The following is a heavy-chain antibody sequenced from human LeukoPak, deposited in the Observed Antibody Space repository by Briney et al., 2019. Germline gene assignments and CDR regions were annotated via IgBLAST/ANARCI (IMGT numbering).Heavy chain of an antibody. D-gene: IGHD5-18*01. CDR2: IYYSGSN. CDR1: GGSISSSSYY. Sequence: SETLSLTCTVSGGSISSSSYYWGWIRQPPGKGLEWIGSIYYSGSNYYNPSLKSRVTISVDRPKKQFFLKLSAVSAADTAGCYCASHGRERYSYGSYFAYWGQGTLVTVSS. CDR3: ASHGRERYSYGSYFAY. V-gene: IGHV4-39*01. J-gene: IGHJ4*02.